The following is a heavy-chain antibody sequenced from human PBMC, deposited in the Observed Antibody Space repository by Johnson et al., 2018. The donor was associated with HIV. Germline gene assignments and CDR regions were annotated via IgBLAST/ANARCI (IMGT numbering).Heavy chain of an antibody. J-gene: IGHJ3*02. CDR1: GFTFSSYG. V-gene: IGHV3-30*19. Sequence: QVQLVESGGGVVQPGGSLRLSCAASGFTFSSYGMHWVRQAPGKGLEWVAVISYYGSNKYYANSVKGRFTISRDNSKNTLYLQMNSLRAEDTAVYYCAKDRGLLDAFDIWGQGTMVTVSS. CDR2: ISYYGSNK. CDR3: AKDRGLLDAFDI.